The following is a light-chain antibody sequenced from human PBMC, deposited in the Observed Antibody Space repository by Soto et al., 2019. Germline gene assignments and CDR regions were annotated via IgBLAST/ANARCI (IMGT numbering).Light chain of an antibody. CDR3: QHYSTLPMYT. Sequence: DIQMTQSPSSLSASVGDRVTITCQASQDINNYLNWYQQKPGRAPKLLIYDASTLETGVSSRFSGSGSGTDFTFTISSLQPEDVATYYCQHYSTLPMYTFGQGTKLEIE. J-gene: IGKJ2*01. V-gene: IGKV1-33*01. CDR1: QDINNY. CDR2: DAS.